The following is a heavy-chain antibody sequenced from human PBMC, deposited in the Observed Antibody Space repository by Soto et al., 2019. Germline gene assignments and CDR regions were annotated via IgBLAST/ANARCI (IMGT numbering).Heavy chain of an antibody. CDR3: ARWRGYDILTAHYWFDP. Sequence: PSETLSLTCAVSGGSISSCGYSWSWIRQPPGKGLEWIGYIYYSGSTNYNPSLKSRVTISVDTSKNQFSLKLSSVTAADTAVYYCARWRGYDILTAHYWFDPWGQGTLVTVSS. V-gene: IGHV4-61*08. CDR1: GGSISSCGYS. J-gene: IGHJ5*02. CDR2: IYYSGST. D-gene: IGHD3-9*01.